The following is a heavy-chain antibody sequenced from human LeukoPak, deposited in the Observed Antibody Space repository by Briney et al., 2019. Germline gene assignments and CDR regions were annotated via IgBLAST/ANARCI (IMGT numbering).Heavy chain of an antibody. CDR3: ATFHVSENSFVSN. V-gene: IGHV3-30*02. Sequence: GGSLRLSCAASGFSFIGYGMHWVRQAPGKGLEWVAFIRYDESNKYYVDSVKGRFTISRDNSENTLDLQMNSLRAEDTAVYYCATFHVSENSFVSNWGQGTLVTVSS. J-gene: IGHJ4*02. D-gene: IGHD3-10*01. CDR1: GFSFIGYG. CDR2: IRYDESNK.